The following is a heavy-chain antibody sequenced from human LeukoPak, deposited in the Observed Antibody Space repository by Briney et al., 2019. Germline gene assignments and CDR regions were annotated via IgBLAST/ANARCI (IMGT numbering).Heavy chain of an antibody. CDR3: TRLPLDYSLDH. CDR2: IAYIGIT. D-gene: IGHD4-11*01. Sequence: SETLSLTCTVSGDSISTPSYWWGWVRQSPGKGLEWIGSIAYIGITSYNPSLRSRVTISVDTSKNQFSLQLTSVTAADTAVYYCTRLPLDYSLDHWGQGTLVSVSS. CDR1: GDSISTPSYW. V-gene: IGHV4-39*01. J-gene: IGHJ4*02.